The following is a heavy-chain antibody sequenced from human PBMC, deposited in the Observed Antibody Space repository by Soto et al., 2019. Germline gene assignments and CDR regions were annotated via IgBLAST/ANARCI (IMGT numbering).Heavy chain of an antibody. D-gene: IGHD4-17*01. CDR1: GGSISSGGYY. J-gene: IGHJ4*02. CDR3: ARGGREFDYGDNNYYY. V-gene: IGHV4-31*03. Sequence: QVQLQESGPGLVKPSQTLSLTCTVSGGSISSGGYYWSWIRQHPGKGLEWIGHIFDSGNIYYNPSLKSRVFISVDTSKTQLSLKLSSVTAADTAVYYCARGGREFDYGDNNYYYWGQGTLVTVSS. CDR2: IFDSGNI.